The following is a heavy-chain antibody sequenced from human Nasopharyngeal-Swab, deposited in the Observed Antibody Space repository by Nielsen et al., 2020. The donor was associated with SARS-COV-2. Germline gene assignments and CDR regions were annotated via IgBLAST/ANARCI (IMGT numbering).Heavy chain of an antibody. J-gene: IGHJ4*02. CDR1: GGTFRNYT. D-gene: IGHD1-1*01. V-gene: IGHV7-4-1*02. CDR2: ISTKTGAP. Sequence: ASVKVSCKASGGTFRNYTITWVRQAPGQGPEYIGWISTKTGAPTYAQAFTGRFVISLDTSVSTTYLQISSLKADDTAVYYCARENQEYANIWIDYWGQGTQVTVSS. CDR3: ARENQEYANIWIDY.